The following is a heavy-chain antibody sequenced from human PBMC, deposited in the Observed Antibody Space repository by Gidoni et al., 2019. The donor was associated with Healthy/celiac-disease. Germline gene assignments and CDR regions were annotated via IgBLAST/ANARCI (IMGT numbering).Heavy chain of an antibody. CDR1: GFPFSSYS. Sequence: EVQLVESGGGLVKPGGSLRLSCAASGFPFSSYSMNWVRQAPGKGLEWVSSISSSSSYIYYADSVKGRFTISRDNAKNSLYLQMNSLRAEDTAVYYCARDGDSGYTSNFDYWGQGTLVTVSS. D-gene: IGHD5-12*01. CDR2: ISSSSSYI. J-gene: IGHJ4*02. V-gene: IGHV3-21*01. CDR3: ARDGDSGYTSNFDY.